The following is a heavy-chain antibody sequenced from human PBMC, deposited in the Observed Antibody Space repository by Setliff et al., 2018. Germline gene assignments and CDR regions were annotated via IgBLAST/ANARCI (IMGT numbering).Heavy chain of an antibody. CDR3: ARGSNSIFYWFDP. CDR2: INHSGST. V-gene: IGHV4-34*01. CDR1: GGSFSGYY. Sequence: SETLSLTCAVYGGSFSGYYWSWIRRPPGKGLEWIGEINHSGSTNYNPSLKSRVTISVDTSKNQFSLKLSSVTAADTAVYYCARGSNSIFYWFDPWGQGTLVTVSS. J-gene: IGHJ5*02. D-gene: IGHD4-4*01.